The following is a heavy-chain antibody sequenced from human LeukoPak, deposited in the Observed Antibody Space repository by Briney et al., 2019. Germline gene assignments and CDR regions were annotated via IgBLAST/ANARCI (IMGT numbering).Heavy chain of an antibody. CDR3: ARGGYCNSTTCYFNDWFDP. D-gene: IGHD2-2*01. Sequence: GGSLRLSCEASGFTFSTFAMIWVRQAPGKGLEWLSYISSSGNTIYYANSVKGRFTISRDNTKNSLYLQMNSLRAEDTAVYYCARGGYCNSTTCYFNDWFDPWGQGTLVTVSS. V-gene: IGHV3-48*04. CDR2: ISSSGNTI. J-gene: IGHJ5*02. CDR1: GFTFSTFA.